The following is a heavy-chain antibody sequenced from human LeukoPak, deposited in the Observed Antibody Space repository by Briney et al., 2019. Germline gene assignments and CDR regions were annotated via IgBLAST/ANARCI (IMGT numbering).Heavy chain of an antibody. CDR3: ARDLAVTSSPFDY. D-gene: IGHD3-22*01. Sequence: PGASVKVSCKASGYTFTGYYMHWVRQAPGQGLEWMGWINPNSGGTNYAQKFQGRVTMTRDTSISTAYMELSRLRSDDTAVYYCARDLAVTSSPFDYWGQGTLVTVSS. V-gene: IGHV1-2*02. J-gene: IGHJ4*02. CDR1: GYTFTGYY. CDR2: INPNSGGT.